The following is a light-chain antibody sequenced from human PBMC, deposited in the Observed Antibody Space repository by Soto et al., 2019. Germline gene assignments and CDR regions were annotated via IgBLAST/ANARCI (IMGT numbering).Light chain of an antibody. CDR3: CSYTVSGTYV. V-gene: IGLV2-14*01. CDR1: SSDVGGYNY. CDR2: AVS. Sequence: QSVLTQPASVPGSPGQSITISCTGTSSDVGGYNYVSWYQQHPGKAPKLMIYAVSNRPSGVSNRFSGSKSGNTATLTISGLQAEDEADYYCCSYTVSGTYVSGTGTKVTVL. J-gene: IGLJ1*01.